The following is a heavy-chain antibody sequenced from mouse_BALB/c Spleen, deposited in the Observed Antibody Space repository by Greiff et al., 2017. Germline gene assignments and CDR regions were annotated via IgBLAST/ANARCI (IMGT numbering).Heavy chain of an antibody. J-gene: IGHJ1*01. V-gene: IGHV1-4*01. Sequence: QVQLQQSGAELARPGASVKMSCKASGYTFTSYTMHWVKQRPGQGLEWIGYINPSSGYTNYNQKFKDKATLTADKSSSTAYMQLSSLTSEDSAVYYCARSITTVVASYWYFDVWGAGTTVTVSS. CDR2: INPSSGYT. CDR1: GYTFTSYT. D-gene: IGHD1-1*01. CDR3: ARSITTVVASYWYFDV.